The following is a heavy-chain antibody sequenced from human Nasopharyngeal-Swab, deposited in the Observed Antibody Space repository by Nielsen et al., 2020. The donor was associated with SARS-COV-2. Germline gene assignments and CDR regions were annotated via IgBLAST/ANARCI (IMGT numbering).Heavy chain of an antibody. CDR2: IYPGDSDT. J-gene: IGHJ6*02. D-gene: IGHD1-20*01. V-gene: IGHV5-51*01. CDR3: ARRRYNWNLDSDYYGMDV. Sequence: VRQMPGKGLERMGIIYPGDSDTRYSPSFQGQVTISADKSISTAYLQWSSLKASDTAMYYCARRRYNWNLDSDYYGMDVWGQGTTVTVSS.